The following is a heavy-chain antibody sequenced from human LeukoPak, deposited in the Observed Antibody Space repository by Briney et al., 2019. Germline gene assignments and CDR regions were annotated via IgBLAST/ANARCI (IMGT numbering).Heavy chain of an antibody. J-gene: IGHJ6*02. D-gene: IGHD2-15*01. Sequence: GGSLRLSCAASGFTFSSYGMHWVRQAPGKGLEWVAVIWCEGSNKYYADSVKGRFTISRDNSKNTLYLQMNSLRAEDTAVYYCARGAEYCSGGSCLDDYYGMDVWGQGTTVTVSS. V-gene: IGHV3-33*01. CDR1: GFTFSSYG. CDR3: ARGAEYCSGGSCLDDYYGMDV. CDR2: IWCEGSNK.